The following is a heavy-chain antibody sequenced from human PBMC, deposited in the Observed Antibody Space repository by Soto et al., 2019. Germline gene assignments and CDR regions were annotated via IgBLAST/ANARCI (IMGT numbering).Heavy chain of an antibody. CDR2: IYYSGST. Sequence: SETLSLTCTVSGGSISSYYWSWIRQPPGKGLEWIGYIYYSGSTNYNPSLKSRVTISVDTSKNQFSLKLSSVTAADTAVYYCARGKRDFWSGYFDYWGQGTLVTVS. J-gene: IGHJ4*02. CDR3: ARGKRDFWSGYFDY. D-gene: IGHD3-3*01. V-gene: IGHV4-59*01. CDR1: GGSISSYY.